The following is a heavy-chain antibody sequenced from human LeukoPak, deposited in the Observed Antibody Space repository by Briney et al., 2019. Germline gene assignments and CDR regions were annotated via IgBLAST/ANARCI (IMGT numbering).Heavy chain of an antibody. J-gene: IGHJ2*01. CDR2: ISGDVQTT. D-gene: IGHD3-3*01. V-gene: IGHV3-23*01. CDR1: GFTFSTHA. CDR3: AKDGYYSSANHFARLHFDL. Sequence: GGSLRLSCEPSGFTFSTHAMNWIRQTPGKGLEWLSVISGDVQTTTYASSVKGRFTISRDNSKNTLYLEMNSLRVEDTAIYYCAKDGYYSSANHFARLHFDLWGRGTRVTVSS.